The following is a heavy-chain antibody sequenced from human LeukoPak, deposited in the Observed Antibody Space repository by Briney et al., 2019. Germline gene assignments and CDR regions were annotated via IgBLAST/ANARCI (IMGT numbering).Heavy chain of an antibody. D-gene: IGHD1-26*01. CDR1: GFTFDDYA. J-gene: IGHJ4*02. V-gene: IGHV3-9*01. CDR3: VKDRGNGGSYYFDY. Sequence: PGGSLRLSCAASGFTFDDYAMHWVRQAPGKGLEWVSGISWNSGSIDYADSVKGRFTISRDNAKNSLYLQMNSLRAEDTALYYCVKDRGNGGSYYFDYWGQGTLVTVSS. CDR2: ISWNSGSI.